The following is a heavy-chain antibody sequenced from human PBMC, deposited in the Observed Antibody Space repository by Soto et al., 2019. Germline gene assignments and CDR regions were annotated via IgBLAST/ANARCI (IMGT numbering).Heavy chain of an antibody. CDR3: ARSSGDYIQPRELDY. Sequence: EVHLVESGGGMVQPGGSLRLSCAASGFTVSSKYMNWVRQAPGKGLEWVSLINTDGNTHYAGSVNGRFTISRDNSKNTLYLQMDSLRVDDTAVYYCARSSGDYIQPRELDYWGRGTLVTVSS. J-gene: IGHJ4*01. CDR1: GFTVSSKY. D-gene: IGHD1-1*01. CDR2: INTDGNT. V-gene: IGHV3-66*01.